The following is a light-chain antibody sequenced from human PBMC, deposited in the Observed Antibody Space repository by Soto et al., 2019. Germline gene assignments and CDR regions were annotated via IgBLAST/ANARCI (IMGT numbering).Light chain of an antibody. CDR2: DDS. CDR3: QVWYSSSDHVG. J-gene: IGLJ2*01. V-gene: IGLV3-21*02. Sequence: SYELPQPPSVSVAPGQTARITCGGNNSGTKSVHWYQQKPAQAPVLVVYDDSERPSGIPERFSGSNAGNTATLTISRVGAGDEADDYCQVWYSSSDHVGFCGGTKLTVL. CDR1: NSGTKS.